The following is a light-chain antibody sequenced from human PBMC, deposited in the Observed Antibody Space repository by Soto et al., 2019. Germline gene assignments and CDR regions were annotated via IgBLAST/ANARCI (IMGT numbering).Light chain of an antibody. Sequence: EIVLTQSPGTLSLSPGERATLSCRASQSVSSSYLAWYQQKPGQAPRPLIYGASSRATGIPDRFSGSGSGTDFTLTISRLEPEDFAVYYCQQRLTFGGGTKV. CDR2: GAS. V-gene: IGKV3-20*01. CDR3: QQRLT. J-gene: IGKJ4*01. CDR1: QSVSSSY.